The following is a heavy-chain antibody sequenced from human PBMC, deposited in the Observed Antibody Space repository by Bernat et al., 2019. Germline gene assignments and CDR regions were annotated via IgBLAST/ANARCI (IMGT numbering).Heavy chain of an antibody. V-gene: IGHV3-30*18. Sequence: QVQLVESGGGVVQPGRSLRLSCAASGFTFSSYDMHWVRQAPGKGLEWVAVISYDGSNKYYADSVKGRFTISRDNSKNTLYLQMNSLRAEDTAVYYCAKDKSGSYIVYWGQGTLVTVSS. CDR2: ISYDGSNK. J-gene: IGHJ4*02. D-gene: IGHD1-26*01. CDR1: GFTFSSYD. CDR3: AKDKSGSYIVY.